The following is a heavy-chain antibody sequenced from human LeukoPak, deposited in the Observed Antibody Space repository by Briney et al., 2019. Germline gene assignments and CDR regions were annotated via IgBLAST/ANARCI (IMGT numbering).Heavy chain of an antibody. D-gene: IGHD3-22*01. CDR1: GFTFSSYA. J-gene: IGHJ4*02. CDR3: ARVPYDSSGYYFDY. CDR2: ISYDGSNK. V-gene: IGHV3-30-3*01. Sequence: GGSLRLSCAASGFTFSSYAMHWVRHAPGKGLEWVAVISYDGSNKYYADSVKGRFTISRDNSKNTLYLQMNSLRAEDTAVYYCARVPYDSSGYYFDYWGQGTLVTVSS.